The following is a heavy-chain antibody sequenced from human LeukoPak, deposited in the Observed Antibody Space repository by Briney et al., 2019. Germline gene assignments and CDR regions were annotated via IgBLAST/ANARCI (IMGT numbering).Heavy chain of an antibody. V-gene: IGHV3-9*01. D-gene: IGHD3-22*01. J-gene: IGHJ4*02. CDR2: LSWNGASS. CDR1: GFTFDDYA. Sequence: GRSLRLSCAASGFTFDDYAVHWVRQTPGKGLEWVSGLSWNGASSDYSDSVKGRFTISRDNAKNSLHLQMNSLRAEDTALYFCAKAGTYYRDGSGNGYYNYFENWGQGILVTVST. CDR3: AKAGTYYRDGSGNGYYNYFEN.